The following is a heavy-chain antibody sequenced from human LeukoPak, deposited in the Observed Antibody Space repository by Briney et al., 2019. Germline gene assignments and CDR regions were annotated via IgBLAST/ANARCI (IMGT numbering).Heavy chain of an antibody. CDR2: ISGSGGST. Sequence: PGGSLRLSCAASGFTFSSYAMSWVRQAPGKGLEWVSAISGSGGSTYYADSVKGRFTISRDNSRNTLYLQMNSLRAEDTAVYYCAKKRITMVREVYYYDYWGQGTLVTVSS. CDR1: GFTFSSYA. V-gene: IGHV3-23*01. CDR3: AKKRITMVREVYYYDY. J-gene: IGHJ4*02. D-gene: IGHD3-10*01.